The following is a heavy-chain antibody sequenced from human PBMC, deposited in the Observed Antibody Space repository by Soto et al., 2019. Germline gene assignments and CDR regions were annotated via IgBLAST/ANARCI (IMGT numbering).Heavy chain of an antibody. V-gene: IGHV1-3*01. D-gene: IGHD6-19*01. CDR3: ARGLWSSAVALSAFDI. CDR1: GYTFTSYP. Sequence: ASVKVSCKASGYTFTSYPMHWVRQAPGQRLEWMGWINAGNGNTKYSQKFQGRVTITRDTAASTAYMELSSLRSEDTAVYYCARGLWSSAVALSAFDIWGQGTMVTVSS. J-gene: IGHJ3*02. CDR2: INAGNGNT.